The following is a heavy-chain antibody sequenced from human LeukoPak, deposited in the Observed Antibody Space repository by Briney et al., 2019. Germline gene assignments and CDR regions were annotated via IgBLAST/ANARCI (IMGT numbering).Heavy chain of an antibody. Sequence: GGSLRLSCAASGFTFDDYGMSWVRQAPGKGLEWVSGINWNGGSTGYADSVKGRFTISRDNAKNSLYLQMNSLRAEDTALYYCARVQVVVAATPGGHFDYWGQGTLVTVSS. CDR2: INWNGGST. J-gene: IGHJ4*02. D-gene: IGHD2-15*01. V-gene: IGHV3-20*04. CDR1: GFTFDDYG. CDR3: ARVQVVVAATPGGHFDY.